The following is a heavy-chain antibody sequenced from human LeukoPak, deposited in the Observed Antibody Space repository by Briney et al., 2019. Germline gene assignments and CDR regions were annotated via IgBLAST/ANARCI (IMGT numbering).Heavy chain of an antibody. V-gene: IGHV4-59*01. D-gene: IGHD3-10*01. CDR2: IYYSGST. Sequence: PSETLSLTCTVSGGSISSYYWSWIRQPPGKGLEWIGYIYYSGSTNYNPSLKSRVTISVVTSKNQFSLKLSSVTAADTAVYYCARELLWDWFDPWGQGTLVTVSS. CDR3: ARELLWDWFDP. J-gene: IGHJ5*02. CDR1: GGSISSYY.